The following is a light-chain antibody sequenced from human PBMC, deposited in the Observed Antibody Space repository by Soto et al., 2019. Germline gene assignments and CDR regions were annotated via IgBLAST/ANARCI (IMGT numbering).Light chain of an antibody. Sequence: SYDLTQPPSVSVSPGQTARITFSGDSLPKQYVYWYQQKPGQAPVMIIYKDTQRPSGIPERFSGSNSGTTVTLTISGVQAEDEADYYCQSADSSATFHVFGTGTKVTVL. CDR1: SLPKQY. V-gene: IGLV3-25*02. J-gene: IGLJ1*01. CDR2: KDT. CDR3: QSADSSATFHV.